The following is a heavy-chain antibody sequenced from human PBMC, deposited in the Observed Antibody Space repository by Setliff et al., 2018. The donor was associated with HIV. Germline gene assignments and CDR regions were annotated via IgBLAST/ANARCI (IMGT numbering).Heavy chain of an antibody. J-gene: IGHJ1*01. Sequence: PSETLSLTCTVSGGSISSGGYYWGWIRQPPGKGLEWIGSIYYSGNTYYNPPLKSRVTISVDTSRNQFSLRLSSVTAADTAIYYCARVPTSSWYVTTQRTKEYFHHWGQGTLVTVSS. CDR2: IYYSGNT. CDR1: GGSISSGGYY. CDR3: ARVPTSSWYVTTQRTKEYFHH. V-gene: IGHV4-39*07. D-gene: IGHD6-13*01.